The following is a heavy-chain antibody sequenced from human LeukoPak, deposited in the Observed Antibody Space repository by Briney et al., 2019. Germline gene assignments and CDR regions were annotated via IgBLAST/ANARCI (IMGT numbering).Heavy chain of an antibody. CDR2: ISRSGDST. D-gene: IGHD5-18*01. V-gene: IGHV3-23*01. J-gene: IGHJ4*02. Sequence: PGGSLRLSCAASGFTFSSYAMSWVRQAPGKGLEWVSAISRSGDSTFYADSVKGRFTISRDNSKNTLYLQMNSLRAEDTAVYYCAKFRGYSYGPIGYWGQGTLVTVSS. CDR1: GFTFSSYA. CDR3: AKFRGYSYGPIGY.